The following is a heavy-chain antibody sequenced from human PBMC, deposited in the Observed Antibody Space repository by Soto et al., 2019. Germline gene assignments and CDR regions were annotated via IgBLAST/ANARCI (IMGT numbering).Heavy chain of an antibody. Sequence: SETLSLTCTVSGGSISSSSYYWGWIRQPPGMGLEWIGSIYYSGSTYYNPSLKSRVTISVDTSKNQFSLKLSSVTAADTAVYYCASLPYGDYYGMDVWGQGTTVTVSS. D-gene: IGHD4-17*01. CDR2: IYYSGST. J-gene: IGHJ6*02. CDR3: ASLPYGDYYGMDV. V-gene: IGHV4-39*01. CDR1: GGSISSSSYY.